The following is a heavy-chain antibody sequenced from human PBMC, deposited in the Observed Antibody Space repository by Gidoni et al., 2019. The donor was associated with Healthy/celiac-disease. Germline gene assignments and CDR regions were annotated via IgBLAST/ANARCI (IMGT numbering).Heavy chain of an antibody. CDR3: AVTFLEEWLRFGGVFDY. Sequence: EVQLVESGGGLVQPGGSLRLSCAASGFTFRSYEMNWVRQAPGKGLEWVSYISSSGSTIYYADSVKGRFTISRDNAKNSLYLQMNSLRAEDTAVYYCAVTFLEEWLRFGGVFDYWGQGTLVTVSS. CDR2: ISSSGSTI. CDR1: GFTFRSYE. J-gene: IGHJ4*02. D-gene: IGHD5-12*01. V-gene: IGHV3-48*03.